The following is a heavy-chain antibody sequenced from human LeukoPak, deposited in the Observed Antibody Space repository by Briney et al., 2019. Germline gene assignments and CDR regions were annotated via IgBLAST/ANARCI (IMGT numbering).Heavy chain of an antibody. Sequence: GGSLRLSCTASGFTFGDYAMSWVRQAPGKGLEWVGFIRSKAYGGTTEYAASVKGRFTISRDDSKSIAYLQMNSLKTEDTAVYYCTSASMAAAGKFDYWGQETLVTVSS. CDR1: GFTFGDYA. D-gene: IGHD6-13*01. V-gene: IGHV3-49*04. CDR3: TSASMAAAGKFDY. CDR2: IRSKAYGGTT. J-gene: IGHJ4*02.